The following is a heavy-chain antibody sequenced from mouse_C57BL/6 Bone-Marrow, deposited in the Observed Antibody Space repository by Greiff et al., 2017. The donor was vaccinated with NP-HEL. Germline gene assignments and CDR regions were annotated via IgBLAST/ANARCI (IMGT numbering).Heavy chain of an antibody. D-gene: IGHD1-1*01. Sequence: QVQLQQSGAELARPGASVTLSCKASGYTFPSYGISWVTQRTGQGLEWIGEIYPRSGNTYYNEQFKGKATLPADKSSSTAYMELRSLTSEDSAVYFCARRGQYYGSRLPLYFDVWGTGTTVTGSS. CDR3: ARRGQYYGSRLPLYFDV. CDR1: GYTFPSYG. CDR2: IYPRSGNT. J-gene: IGHJ1*03. V-gene: IGHV1-81*01.